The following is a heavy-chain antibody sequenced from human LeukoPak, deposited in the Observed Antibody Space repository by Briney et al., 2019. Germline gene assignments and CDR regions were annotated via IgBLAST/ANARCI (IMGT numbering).Heavy chain of an antibody. D-gene: IGHD3-10*01. CDR3: ARNGGDYSGSGNYGAYFDY. J-gene: IGHJ4*02. CDR1: GFTFSSYE. V-gene: IGHV3-48*03. Sequence: GGSLRLSCAASGFTFSSYEMNWVRQAPGEGLEWVSYISSSGSAIYYADSVKGRFTSSRDNAKKSLFLQMNSLRAEDTAVYYCARNGGDYSGSGNYGAYFDYWGQGTLVTVSS. CDR2: ISSSGSAI.